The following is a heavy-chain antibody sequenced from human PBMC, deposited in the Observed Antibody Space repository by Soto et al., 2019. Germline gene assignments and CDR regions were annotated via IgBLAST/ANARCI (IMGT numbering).Heavy chain of an antibody. CDR2: IYYSGST. V-gene: IGHV4-31*03. CDR1: GGSISNGGYY. CDR3: ARFLIGYYDSSGYSHPNDY. D-gene: IGHD3-22*01. J-gene: IGHJ4*02. Sequence: PSETLSLTCTVSGGSISNGGYYWSWIRQHPGKGLEWIGYIYYSGSTYYNPSLKSRVTISVDTSKNQFSLKLSSVTAADTAVYYCARFLIGYYDSSGYSHPNDYWGQGTLVTVSS.